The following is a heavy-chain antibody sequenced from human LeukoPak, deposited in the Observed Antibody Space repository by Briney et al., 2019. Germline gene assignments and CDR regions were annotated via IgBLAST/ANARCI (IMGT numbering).Heavy chain of an antibody. V-gene: IGHV1-2*02. CDR2: INPNSGGT. CDR3: ARRAAMVNYYYYYYMDV. J-gene: IGHJ6*03. D-gene: IGHD5-18*01. CDR1: GYTFTGYY. Sequence: ASVKVSCKASGYTFTGYYMHWVRPAPGQGLEWMGWINPNSGGTNYAQKFQGRVTLTRDTSISTAYMKLSRLRSDDTAVYYCARRAAMVNYYYYYYMDVWGKGTTVTISS.